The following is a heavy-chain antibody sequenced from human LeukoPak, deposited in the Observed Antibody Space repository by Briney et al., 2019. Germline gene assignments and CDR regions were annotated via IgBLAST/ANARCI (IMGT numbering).Heavy chain of an antibody. CDR1: GGSISSYY. D-gene: IGHD6-6*01. CDR3: ARVTKEGGSSSPPDY. V-gene: IGHV4-59*01. J-gene: IGHJ4*02. Sequence: SETLSLTCTVSGGSISSYYWSWIRQPPGKGLEWIGYIYYSGSTNYNPSLESRVTISVDTSKNQYSLKLSSVTTADTAVYYCARVTKEGGSSSPPDYWGQGTLVTVSS. CDR2: IYYSGST.